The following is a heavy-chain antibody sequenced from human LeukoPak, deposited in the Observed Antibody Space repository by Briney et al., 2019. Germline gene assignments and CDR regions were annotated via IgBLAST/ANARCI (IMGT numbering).Heavy chain of an antibody. CDR2: SNAYNGNT. CDR1: DYTVTNYG. D-gene: IGHD6-6*01. Sequence: ASVKVSCKASDYTVTNYGISWVRQAPGQGLEWMGWSNAYNGNTNYAQKVQGRVTMTTDTSTSTAYMELRSLRSDDTAVYYCARDGVVSSSSPPSFYYYYYYMDVWGKGTTVTVSS. V-gene: IGHV1-18*01. J-gene: IGHJ6*03. CDR3: ARDGVVSSSSPPSFYYYYYYMDV.